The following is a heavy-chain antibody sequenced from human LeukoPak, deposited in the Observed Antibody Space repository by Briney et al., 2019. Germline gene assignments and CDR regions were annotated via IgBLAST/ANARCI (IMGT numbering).Heavy chain of an antibody. Sequence: PGRSLRLSCAASGFPFSSYGMHWVRQAPGKGLEWVAVISYDGSNKYYADSVKGRFTISRDNSKNTLYLQMNSLRAEDTAVYYCARDSNYDLYYFDYWGQGTLVTVSS. V-gene: IGHV3-30*19. J-gene: IGHJ4*02. CDR2: ISYDGSNK. CDR3: ARDSNYDLYYFDY. D-gene: IGHD3-3*01. CDR1: GFPFSSYG.